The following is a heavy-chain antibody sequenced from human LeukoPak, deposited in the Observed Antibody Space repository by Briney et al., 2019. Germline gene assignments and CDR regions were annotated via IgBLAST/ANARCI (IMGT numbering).Heavy chain of an antibody. D-gene: IGHD2-15*01. Sequence: ASVKVSCKASGYTFTGYYMHWVRQAPGQGLEWMGWINPNSGGTNYAQKFQGRVTMTRDTSISTAYMELSRLRSDDTAVYYCASGYCSGDSCYSFDYWGQGTLVTVSS. V-gene: IGHV1-2*02. J-gene: IGHJ4*02. CDR2: INPNSGGT. CDR1: GYTFTGYY. CDR3: ASGYCSGDSCYSFDY.